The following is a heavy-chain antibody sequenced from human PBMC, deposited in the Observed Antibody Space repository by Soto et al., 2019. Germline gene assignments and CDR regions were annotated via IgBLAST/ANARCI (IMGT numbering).Heavy chain of an antibody. CDR3: TTDLTDILPWDV. D-gene: IGHD3-9*01. CDR1: GFTFSNAW. J-gene: IGHJ6*02. V-gene: IGHV3-15*07. Sequence: EVPLVESGGGLVKPGRSLRLSCAASGFTFSNAWMNWVRQAPGKGLEWVGRIKSKTDGGTTDYAAPVKGRFTISRDDSKNTLYLQMNSLKTEDTAVYYCTTDLTDILPWDVWGQGTTVTVSS. CDR2: IKSKTDGGTT.